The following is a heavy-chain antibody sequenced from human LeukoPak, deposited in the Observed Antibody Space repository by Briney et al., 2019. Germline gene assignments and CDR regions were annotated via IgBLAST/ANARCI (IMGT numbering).Heavy chain of an antibody. D-gene: IGHD5-12*01. CDR3: ARTHSSGYYYYYYMDV. CDR1: GFTFSSYS. J-gene: IGHJ6*03. V-gene: IGHV3-21*01. Sequence: GGSLRLSCAASGFTFSSYSMNWVRQAPGKGLEWVSSISSSSSYIYYADSVKGRFTISRDNAKNSLYLQMNSLRAEDTAVYYCARTHSSGYYYYYYMDVWGKGTTVTISS. CDR2: ISSSSSYI.